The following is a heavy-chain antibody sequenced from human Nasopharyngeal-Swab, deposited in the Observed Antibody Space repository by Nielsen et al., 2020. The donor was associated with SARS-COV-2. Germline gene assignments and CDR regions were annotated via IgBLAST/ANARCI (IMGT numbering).Heavy chain of an antibody. J-gene: IGHJ5*01. V-gene: IGHV4-30-2*01. CDR1: GCSISSGGYS. D-gene: IGHD5-12*01. CDR2: INHSGTT. Sequence: SETLSLTCAVSGCSISSGGYSWSWIRQPPGKGLAWIGYINHSGTTTYNPSLNSRVTISVDTSKNQFSLKLSSVTAADTALYYCPRWGYESSRWYASWGQGSLVTVSS. CDR3: PRWGYESSRWYAS.